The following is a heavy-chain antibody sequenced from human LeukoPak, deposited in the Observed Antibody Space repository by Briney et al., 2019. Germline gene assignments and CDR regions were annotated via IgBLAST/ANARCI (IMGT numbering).Heavy chain of an antibody. CDR2: ISGSGGST. J-gene: IGHJ4*02. CDR3: VKGVDILTGYYVYYFDY. V-gene: IGHV3-23*01. CDR1: GFTFSSYA. Sequence: GGSLRLSCAASGFTFSSYAMSWVRQAPGKGLEWVSAISGSGGSTYYADPVKGRFTISRDNSKNTLYLQMNSLRAEDTAVYYCVKGVDILTGYYVYYFDYWGQGTLVTVSS. D-gene: IGHD3-9*01.